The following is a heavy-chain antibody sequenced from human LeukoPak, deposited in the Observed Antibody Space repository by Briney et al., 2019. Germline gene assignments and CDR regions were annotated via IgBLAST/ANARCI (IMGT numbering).Heavy chain of an antibody. CDR1: GFTFSSYW. Sequence: GGSLRLSCAASGFTFSSYWMHWVRQAPGKGLVWVSRINSDGSSTSYADSVKGRFTTSRDNAKNTLYLQMNSLRAEDTAFYYCARVQQYDKFDYWGQGTLVTVSS. D-gene: IGHD3-22*01. CDR2: INSDGSST. CDR3: ARVQQYDKFDY. V-gene: IGHV3-74*01. J-gene: IGHJ4*02.